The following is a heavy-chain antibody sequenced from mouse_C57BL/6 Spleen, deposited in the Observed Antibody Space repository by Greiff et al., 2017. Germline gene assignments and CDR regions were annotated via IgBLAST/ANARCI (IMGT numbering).Heavy chain of an antibody. Sequence: QVQLQQPGAELVMPGASVKLSCKASGYTFTSYWMHWVKQRPGQGLEWIGEIDPSDSYTNYNQKFKGKSTLTVDKSSSTAYMQLSSLTSEDSAVYYSARKDYGSHYDYWGQGTTLTVSS. J-gene: IGHJ2*01. D-gene: IGHD1-1*01. V-gene: IGHV1-69*01. CDR1: GYTFTSYW. CDR2: IDPSDSYT. CDR3: ARKDYGSHYDY.